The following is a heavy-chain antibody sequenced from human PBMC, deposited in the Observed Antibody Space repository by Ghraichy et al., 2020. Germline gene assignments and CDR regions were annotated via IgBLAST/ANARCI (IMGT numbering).Heavy chain of an antibody. CDR3: ARITQYYYDSSGFDI. D-gene: IGHD3-22*01. V-gene: IGHV1-18*01. J-gene: IGHJ3*02. CDR2: ISAYNGNT. CDR1: GYTFTSYG. Sequence: ASVKVSCKASGYTFTSYGISWVRQAPGQGLEWMGWISAYNGNTNYAQKLQGRVTMTTDTSTSTAYMELRSLRSDDTAVYYCARITQYYYDSSGFDIWGQGTMVTVSS.